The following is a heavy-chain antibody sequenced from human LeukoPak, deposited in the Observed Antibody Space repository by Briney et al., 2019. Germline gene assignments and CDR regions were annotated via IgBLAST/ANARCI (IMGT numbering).Heavy chain of an antibody. J-gene: IGHJ5*02. D-gene: IGHD2-2*01. CDR1: GFTFSSYA. CDR2: ISSSSSYI. Sequence: PGRSLRLSCAASGFTFSSYAMHWVRQAPGKGLEWVSSISSSSSYIYYADSVKGRFTISRDNAKNSLYLQMNSLRAEDTAVYYCASSSPNWFDPWGQGTLVTVSS. V-gene: IGHV3-21*01. CDR3: ASSSPNWFDP.